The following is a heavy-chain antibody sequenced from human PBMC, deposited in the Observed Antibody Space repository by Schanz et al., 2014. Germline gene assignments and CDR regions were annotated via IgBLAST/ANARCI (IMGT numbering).Heavy chain of an antibody. Sequence: QVPLVQSGAEVKKPGSSVKVSCKASGGTFSSYAITWVRQAPGQGLEWMGRISPILGIANYAQKFQGRVTMTSHKWTSTAYMELSSLRSEDPAVYCCARLLVYSYGHYFYYGMDVWGQGTPVTVSS. CDR2: ISPILGIA. D-gene: IGHD5-18*01. V-gene: IGHV1-69*04. CDR1: GGTFSSYA. J-gene: IGHJ6*02. CDR3: ARLLVYSYGHYFYYGMDV.